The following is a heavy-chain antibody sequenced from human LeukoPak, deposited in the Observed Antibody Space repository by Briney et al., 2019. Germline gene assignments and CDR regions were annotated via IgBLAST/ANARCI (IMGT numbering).Heavy chain of an antibody. V-gene: IGHV3-23*01. CDR3: AKDGGSHYAYYFAY. CDR2: ITGCGDTT. J-gene: IGHJ4*02. D-gene: IGHD1-26*01. CDR1: GCTFSSYA. Sequence: GGSLRLSCAASGCTFSSYAMSWVRQAPGKGLELVSAITGCGDTTYYADPVKGRFTISRDNTKNTLYLQMTSLRAEDTPVYYCAKDGGSHYAYYFAYWGQGPLVPVSS.